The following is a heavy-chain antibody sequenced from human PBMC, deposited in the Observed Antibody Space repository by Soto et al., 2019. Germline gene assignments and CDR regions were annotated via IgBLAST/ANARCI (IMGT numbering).Heavy chain of an antibody. CDR2: ISAYNGKT. Sequence: QVQLVQSGGEVKKPGASVKLSCTASGYTFTSYGISWVRQAPGQGLEWMGWISAYNGKTNYAQNVQGRVTMTTDTSKRTADMDLRSLRSDDTAVYYCARGGDVNYYHGMDVWGQGPTVTVSS. J-gene: IGHJ6*02. CDR3: ARGGDVNYYHGMDV. CDR1: GYTFTSYG. D-gene: IGHD5-12*01. V-gene: IGHV1-18*01.